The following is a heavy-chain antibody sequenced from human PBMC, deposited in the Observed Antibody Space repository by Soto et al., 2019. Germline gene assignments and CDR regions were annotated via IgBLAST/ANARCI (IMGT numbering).Heavy chain of an antibody. V-gene: IGHV1-8*01. J-gene: IGHJ6*02. CDR3: ARGASSSWSYYYYYGMDV. Sequence: ASVNVSCKSSGYTFTSYYINWVRQATGQGLEWMGWMNPNSGNTGYAQKFQGRVTMTRNTSISTAYMELSSLRSEDTAVYYCARGASSSWSYYYYYGMDVWGQGTTVTVSS. CDR1: GYTFTSYY. D-gene: IGHD6-13*01. CDR2: MNPNSGNT.